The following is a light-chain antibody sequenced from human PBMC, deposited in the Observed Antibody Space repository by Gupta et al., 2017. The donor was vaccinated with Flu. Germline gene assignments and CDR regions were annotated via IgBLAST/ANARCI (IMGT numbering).Light chain of an antibody. CDR1: QGVSTW. V-gene: IGKV1-12*01. CDR2: SAS. J-gene: IGKJ1*01. CDR3: QQANSFPQT. Sequence: PSFVSASVGDRVTITCRASQGVSTWLAWYQQKPGEAPKVLINSASKLHSGVPSRFSGGGSGTDFTLTISSLQPEDFATYYCQQANSFPQTFGQGTKVEI.